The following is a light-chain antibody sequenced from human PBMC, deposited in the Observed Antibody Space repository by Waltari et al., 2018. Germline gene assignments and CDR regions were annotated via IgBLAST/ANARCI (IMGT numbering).Light chain of an antibody. Sequence: EIVLTQSPGTLSLSPGARATLSCSASQNINSRFLAWYQQKPGQAPRLLMYIISSRATGIPDRFSGSGSGTDFTLTISRLEPEDFAVYYCQQYGTSPYTFGQGTKLE. CDR2: IIS. J-gene: IGKJ2*01. CDR3: QQYGTSPYT. CDR1: QNINSRF. V-gene: IGKV3-20*01.